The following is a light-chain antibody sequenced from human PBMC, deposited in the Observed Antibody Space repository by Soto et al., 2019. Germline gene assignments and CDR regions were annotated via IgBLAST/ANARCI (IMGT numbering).Light chain of an antibody. CDR1: QSVSSY. CDR3: QQRSNYPRP. V-gene: IGKV3-11*01. J-gene: IGKJ2*01. CDR2: DAS. Sequence: EIVLTQSPATLSLSPGERATLSCRASQSVSSYLAWYQQKPGQAPRLLIYDASNRATGIPARFSGSRSGTAFTLPISSLAPEDFAVYSYQQRSNYPRPFGQGTKLDIK.